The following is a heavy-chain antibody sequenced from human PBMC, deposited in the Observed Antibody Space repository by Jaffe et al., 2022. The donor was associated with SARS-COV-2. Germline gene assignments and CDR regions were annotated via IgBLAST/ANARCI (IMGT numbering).Heavy chain of an antibody. D-gene: IGHD2-15*01. CDR3: ARIIVYYYGMDV. J-gene: IGHJ6*02. Sequence: QVQLQQWGAGLLKPSETLSLTCAVYGGSFSGYYWSWIRQPPGKGLEWIGEINHSGSTNYNPSLKSRVTISVDTSKNQFSLKLSSVTAADTAVYYCARIIVYYYGMDVWGQGTTVTVSS. CDR2: INHSGST. V-gene: IGHV4-34*01. CDR1: GGSFSGYY.